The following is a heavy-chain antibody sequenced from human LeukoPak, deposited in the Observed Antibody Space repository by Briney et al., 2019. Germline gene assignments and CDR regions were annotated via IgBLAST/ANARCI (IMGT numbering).Heavy chain of an antibody. CDR2: MNPNSGNT. V-gene: IGHV1-8*01. CDR1: GYTFTSYD. D-gene: IGHD6-19*01. Sequence: GASVKVSCKASGYTFTSYDINWVRQATGQGLEWMGWMNPNSGNTGCAQKFQGRVTMTRNTSISTAYMELSSLRSEDTAVYYCARGPYEQWLASAEYFQHWGQGTLVTVSS. J-gene: IGHJ1*01. CDR3: ARGPYEQWLASAEYFQH.